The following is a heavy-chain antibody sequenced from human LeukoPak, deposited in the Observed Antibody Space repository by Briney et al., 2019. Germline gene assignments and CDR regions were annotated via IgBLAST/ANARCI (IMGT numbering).Heavy chain of an antibody. J-gene: IGHJ3*02. CDR1: GFTFSSYW. V-gene: IGHV3-74*01. Sequence: TGGSLRLSCAASGFTFSSYWMHWARQAPGKGLVWVSRINTDGSSTSYADSVKGRFTISRDNAKDTLYLQMNSLRAEDTAVYYCAREDDAFDIWGQGTMVTVSS. CDR3: AREDDAFDI. CDR2: INTDGSST.